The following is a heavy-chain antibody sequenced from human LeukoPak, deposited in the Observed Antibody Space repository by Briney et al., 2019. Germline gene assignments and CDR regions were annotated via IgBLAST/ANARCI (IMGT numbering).Heavy chain of an antibody. CDR2: IYHSGST. J-gene: IGHJ6*04. V-gene: IGHV4-4*02. CDR3: ARSGYCSSTSCYLAYYYGMDV. CDR1: GGSISSSNW. D-gene: IGHD2-2*01. Sequence: SETLSLTCAVSGGSISSSNWWSWVRQPPGKGLEWIGEIYHSGSTSYNPSLKSRVTISVDKSKNQFFLKLSSVTAADTAVYYCARSGYCSSTSCYLAYYYGMDVWGKGTTVTVSS.